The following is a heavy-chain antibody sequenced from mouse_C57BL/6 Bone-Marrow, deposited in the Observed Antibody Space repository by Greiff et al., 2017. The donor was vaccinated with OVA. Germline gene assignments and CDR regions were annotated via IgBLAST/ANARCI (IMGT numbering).Heavy chain of an antibody. Sequence: EVQLQQSGPELVKPGASVKISCKASGYTFTDYYMNWVKQSHGKSLEWIGDINPNNGGTSYNQKFKGKATLTVDKSSSTAYMELRSLTSEDSAVYYCARFGDYYGSSPFAYWGQGTLVTVSA. CDR3: ARFGDYYGSSPFAY. V-gene: IGHV1-26*01. J-gene: IGHJ3*01. CDR2: INPNNGGT. D-gene: IGHD1-1*01. CDR1: GYTFTDYY.